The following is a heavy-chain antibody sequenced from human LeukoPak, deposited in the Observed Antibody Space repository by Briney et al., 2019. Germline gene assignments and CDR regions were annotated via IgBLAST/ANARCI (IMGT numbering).Heavy chain of an antibody. D-gene: IGHD5-18*01. J-gene: IGHJ4*02. CDR2: IYYSGNT. Sequence: PSETLSLTCTVSGGSISNYYWTWIRQPPGKALEWTGHIYYSGNTNYNPSLKSRVTISVDRSKNQFSLKLSSVTAADTAVYYCAKYDSDTATIGPWGQGTLVTVSS. CDR3: AKYDSDTATIGP. CDR1: GGSISNYY. V-gene: IGHV4-59*01.